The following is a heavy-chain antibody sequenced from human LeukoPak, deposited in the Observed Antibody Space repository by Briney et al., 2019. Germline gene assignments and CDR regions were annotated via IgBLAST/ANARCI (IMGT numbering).Heavy chain of an antibody. J-gene: IGHJ4*02. V-gene: IGHV3-74*01. CDR2: INSDGSST. D-gene: IGHD6-13*01. Sequence: GGSLRLSCAASGFTLSVYWMHWVRQAPGKGLVWVSRINSDGSSTSYADSVKGRFTISRDNAKNTLYLQMNTLRAEDTAVYYCAKGGASRWPYYFDYWGQGTPVTVSS. CDR1: GFTLSVYW. CDR3: AKGGASRWPYYFDY.